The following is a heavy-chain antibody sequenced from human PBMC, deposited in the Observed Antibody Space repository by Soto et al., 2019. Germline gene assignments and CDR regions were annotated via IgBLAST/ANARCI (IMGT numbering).Heavy chain of an antibody. D-gene: IGHD3-10*01. CDR1: GYTFTSYA. CDR3: ASDSLNGDGSYYYYMDV. J-gene: IGHJ6*03. V-gene: IGHV1-3*01. Sequence: GASVKVSCKASGYTFTSYAMHWVRQAPGQRLEWMGWINAGNGNTKYSQKFQGRVTITRDTSASTAYMELSSLRSEDTAVYYCASDSLNGDGSYYYYMDVWGKGTTVTVSS. CDR2: INAGNGNT.